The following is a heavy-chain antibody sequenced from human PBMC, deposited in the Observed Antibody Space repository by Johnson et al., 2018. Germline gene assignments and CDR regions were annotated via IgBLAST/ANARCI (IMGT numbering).Heavy chain of an antibody. CDR3: AKDAQFLEWLGGGMDV. D-gene: IGHD3-3*01. CDR1: GFIFRGSA. V-gene: IGHV3-73*02. J-gene: IGHJ6*02. CDR2: IRSKANSYAT. Sequence: EVQLLESGGGLVQPGGSLKLSCAASGFIFRGSAMHWVRQASGKGLEWVGRIRSKANSYATAYAASVKGRFTISRDDSKNTLYLQMNSLRAEDTAVDYCAKDAQFLEWLGGGMDVWGQGTTVTVSS.